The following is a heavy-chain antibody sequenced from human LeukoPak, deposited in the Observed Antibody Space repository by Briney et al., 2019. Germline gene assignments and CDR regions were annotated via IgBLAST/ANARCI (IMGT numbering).Heavy chain of an antibody. V-gene: IGHV3-21*01. J-gene: IGHJ4*02. CDR2: ISSSSSYI. D-gene: IGHD2-21*02. CDR3: ASSPYCGGDCYHDY. Sequence: PGGSLRLSCAASGFAFSSYSMNWVRQAPGKGLEWVSSISSSSSYIYYADSVKGRFTISRDNAKNSLYLQMNSLRAEDTAVYYCASSPYCGGDCYHDYWGQGTLVTVSS. CDR1: GFAFSSYS.